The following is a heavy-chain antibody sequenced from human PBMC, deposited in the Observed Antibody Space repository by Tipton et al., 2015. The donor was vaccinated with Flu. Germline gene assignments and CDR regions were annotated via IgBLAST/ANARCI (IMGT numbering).Heavy chain of an antibody. Sequence: LRLSCTVSGGSISSHYWSWIRQSAGKGLEWIGRVHGTGSTNYNPSLKSRVTVSADTAKNQFSLKMTSVTAADTAVYYCARLPRHYGDYPLDYWGPGIMVTVSS. J-gene: IGHJ4*01. CDR3: ARLPRHYGDYPLDY. CDR1: GGSISSHY. D-gene: IGHD4-17*01. CDR2: VHGTGST. V-gene: IGHV4-4*07.